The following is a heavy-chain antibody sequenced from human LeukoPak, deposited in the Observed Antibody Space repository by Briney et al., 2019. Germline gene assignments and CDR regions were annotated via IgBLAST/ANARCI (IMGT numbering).Heavy chain of an antibody. V-gene: IGHV5-51*01. D-gene: IGHD2-2*01. J-gene: IGHJ4*02. CDR2: IYPGDSDT. Sequence: GESLKISCKGSGYSFTSYWIGWVRQMPGKGLEWMGIIYPGDSDTRYSPSFQGQVTISADKSISTAYLQWSSLKASDTAMYYCARLTGYCYSTTCHLDYWGQGTLVTVSS. CDR3: ARLTGYCYSTTCHLDY. CDR1: GYSFTSYW.